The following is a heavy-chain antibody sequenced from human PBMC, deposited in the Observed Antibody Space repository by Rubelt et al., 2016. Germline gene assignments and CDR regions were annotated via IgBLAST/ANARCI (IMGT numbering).Heavy chain of an antibody. Sequence: QVQLVQSGSELKKPGASVKVSCKASGYTFISYGITWVRQAPGQGLEWMGWISGNNGNTNYAQKLQGRVTMTTDTSTSTAYMELRSLRSDDTAVYYCARDRWQQPDYWGQGTLVTVSS. V-gene: IGHV1-18*01. CDR2: ISGNNGNT. D-gene: IGHD6-13*01. CDR3: ARDRWQQPDY. CDR1: GYTFISYG. J-gene: IGHJ4*02.